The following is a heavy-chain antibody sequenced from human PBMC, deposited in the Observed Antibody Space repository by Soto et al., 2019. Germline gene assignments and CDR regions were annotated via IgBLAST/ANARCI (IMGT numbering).Heavy chain of an antibody. CDR2: IWYDGSNK. J-gene: IGHJ4*02. CDR3: ARDTPVAGVTEFDY. CDR1: GFTFSSYG. V-gene: IGHV3-33*01. Sequence: QVQLVESGGGVVQPGRSLRLSCAASGFTFSSYGMHWVRQAPGKGLEWVAVIWYDGSNKYYADSVKGRFTISRDNSKNTLYLQMNSLRAEDTAVYYCARDTPVAGVTEFDYWGQGTLVTVSS. D-gene: IGHD6-19*01.